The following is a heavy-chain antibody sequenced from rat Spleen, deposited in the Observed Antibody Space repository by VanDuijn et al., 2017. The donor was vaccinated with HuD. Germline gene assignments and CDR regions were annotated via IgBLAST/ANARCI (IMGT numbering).Heavy chain of an antibody. J-gene: IGHJ2*01. CDR3: TRGYPGITGFDY. V-gene: IGHV2-1*01. Sequence: QVQLKESGPGLVQSSQTLSLICTVSGFSLISHSVHWVRQPPGKGLEWMGGIWGDGSTDYNSALKSRLSISRDTSKSQVFLKMNSLQTEDTAIYFCTRGYPGITGFDYWGQGVMVTVSS. CDR2: IWGDGST. CDR1: GFSLISHS. D-gene: IGHD1-4*01.